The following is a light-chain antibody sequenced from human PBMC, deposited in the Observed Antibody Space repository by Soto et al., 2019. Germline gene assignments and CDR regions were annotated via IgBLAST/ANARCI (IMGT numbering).Light chain of an antibody. Sequence: DIQMTQSPSTLSASVGDRVTITCRASQSISSWLAGYQQKPGQAPKLLIYKASTLRSGVPSRFSGSGSGTEFTLAISSLQPDDSATYYCQQYNDNWTFGQGTKVEIK. CDR3: QQYNDNWT. J-gene: IGKJ1*01. V-gene: IGKV1-5*03. CDR1: QSISSW. CDR2: KAS.